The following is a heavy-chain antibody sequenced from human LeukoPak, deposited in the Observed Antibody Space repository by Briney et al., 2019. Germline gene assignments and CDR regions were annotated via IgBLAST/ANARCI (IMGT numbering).Heavy chain of an antibody. Sequence: SETLSLTCAVYGGSFSGYYWSWIRQPPGKGLEWIGEINHSGSTNYNPSLKSRVTISVDTSKNQFSLKLSSVTAADTAVYYCAGGQPQQLALDYWGQGTLVTVSS. CDR2: INHSGST. CDR1: GGSFSGYY. CDR3: AGGQPQQLALDY. J-gene: IGHJ4*02. V-gene: IGHV4-34*01. D-gene: IGHD6-13*01.